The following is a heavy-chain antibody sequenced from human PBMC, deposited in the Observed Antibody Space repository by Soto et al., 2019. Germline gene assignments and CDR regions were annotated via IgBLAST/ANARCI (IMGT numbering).Heavy chain of an antibody. CDR2: IDYNGIT. CDR3: ARGRRSSGRHDASDI. Sequence: PSETLSLTCTVSSGSIGTYYWNWIRQPPGKGLEWIAYIDYNGITNSNPSLKSRLTISIDTSKNQFSLKLSSVTAADTAVYYCARGRRSSGRHDASDIWGQGTMVTVSS. D-gene: IGHD1-26*01. V-gene: IGHV4-59*01. CDR1: SGSIGTYY. J-gene: IGHJ3*02.